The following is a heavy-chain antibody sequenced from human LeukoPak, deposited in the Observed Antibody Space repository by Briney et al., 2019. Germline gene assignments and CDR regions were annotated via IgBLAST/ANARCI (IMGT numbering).Heavy chain of an antibody. D-gene: IGHD3-3*01. J-gene: IGHJ5*02. CDR2: ISWNSGSI. V-gene: IGHV3-9*01. CDR3: ARRKDFADFGSAYYPLDH. Sequence: GGSLRLSCAASGFTFDDYAMHWVRQAPGKGLEWVSGISWNSGSIGYADSVKGRFTISRDNAKNLLYLQMTSLRVEDTALYYCARRKDFADFGSAYYPLDHWGQGTLVTVS. CDR1: GFTFDDYA.